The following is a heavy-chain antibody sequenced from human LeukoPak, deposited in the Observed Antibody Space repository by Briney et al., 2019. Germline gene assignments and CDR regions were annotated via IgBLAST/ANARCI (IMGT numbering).Heavy chain of an antibody. Sequence: PGRSLRLSCAASGFTFSSYPMHWVRQAPGKGLEWVAVISYDGSNKYYADSVKGRFTISRDNSKNTLYLQMNSLRAEDTAVYYCARDPSSGHRVYFDYWGQGTLVTVSS. CDR1: GFTFSSYP. D-gene: IGHD6-19*01. J-gene: IGHJ4*02. V-gene: IGHV3-30*04. CDR2: ISYDGSNK. CDR3: ARDPSSGHRVYFDY.